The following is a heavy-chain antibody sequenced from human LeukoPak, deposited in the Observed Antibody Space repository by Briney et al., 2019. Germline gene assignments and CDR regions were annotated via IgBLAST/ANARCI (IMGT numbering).Heavy chain of an antibody. CDR2: ISGSGGST. V-gene: IGHV3-23*01. D-gene: IGHD4-23*01. J-gene: IGHJ4*02. CDR3: AKDRLGGNVGD. Sequence: GGSLRLSCAASGFTFSSYAMSWVRQAPGKGLEWVSAISGSGGSTYYADSVKGRFTISRDNSKNTLYLQMNSLRAEGTAVYYCAKDRLGGNVGDWGQGTLVTVSS. CDR1: GFTFSSYA.